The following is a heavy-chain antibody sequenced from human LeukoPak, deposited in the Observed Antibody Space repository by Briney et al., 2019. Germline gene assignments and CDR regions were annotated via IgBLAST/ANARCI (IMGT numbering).Heavy chain of an antibody. Sequence: PVKLSCKASGGTFSSYAISWVRQAPGQGLEWMGGIIPIFGTANYAQKFQGRVTITTDESTSTAYMELSSLRSEDTAVYYCAREYYDFWSGYYTPYYFDYWGQGTLVTVSS. V-gene: IGHV1-69*05. CDR1: GGTFSSYA. CDR3: AREYYDFWSGYYTPYYFDY. D-gene: IGHD3-3*01. CDR2: IIPIFGTA. J-gene: IGHJ4*02.